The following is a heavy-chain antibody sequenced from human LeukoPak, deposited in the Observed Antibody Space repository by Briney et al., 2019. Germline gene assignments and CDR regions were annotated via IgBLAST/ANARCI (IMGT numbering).Heavy chain of an antibody. CDR3: ARSLSSGWFPFDY. V-gene: IGHV4-59*10. J-gene: IGHJ4*02. D-gene: IGHD6-19*01. Sequence: PSETLSLTCAVYGGSFNDYYWNWIRQPAGKGLEWIGRIYTSGSTNYNPSLKSRVTMSVDTSKNQFSLKQNSVTAADTAVYYCARSLSSGWFPFDYWGQGTLVTVSS. CDR2: IYTSGST. CDR1: GGSFNDYY.